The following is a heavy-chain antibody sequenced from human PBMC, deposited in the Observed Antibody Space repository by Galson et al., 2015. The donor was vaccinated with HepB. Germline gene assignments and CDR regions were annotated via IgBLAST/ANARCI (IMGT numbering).Heavy chain of an antibody. CDR2: IWYDGSNK. J-gene: IGHJ5*01. CDR1: GFTFSSYD. D-gene: IGHD5-12*01. Sequence: SLRLSCAASGFTFSSYDMHWVRQAPGKGLEWVAVIWYDGSNKYYADSVKGRFNISRDNSRNTLYLQMNSLRVEDTVVYFCARGQYSADSWGQGTLVTVSS. V-gene: IGHV3-33*01. CDR3: ARGQYSADS.